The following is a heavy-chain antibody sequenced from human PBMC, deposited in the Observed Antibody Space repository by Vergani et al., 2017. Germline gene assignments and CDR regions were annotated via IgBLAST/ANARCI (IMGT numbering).Heavy chain of an antibody. CDR1: GYTFIGYY. Sequence: QVQLVQSGAEVKKPGASVKVSCKTSGYTFIGYYMHWVRQAPGQGLEWMGWINPNTGGTNYAQKFQGRVTLTRDTSISTAFMELSRLRSDDTAIYYCARGATYFDYWGQGTQVTVSS. CDR3: ARGATYFDY. CDR2: INPNTGGT. J-gene: IGHJ4*02. V-gene: IGHV1-2*02.